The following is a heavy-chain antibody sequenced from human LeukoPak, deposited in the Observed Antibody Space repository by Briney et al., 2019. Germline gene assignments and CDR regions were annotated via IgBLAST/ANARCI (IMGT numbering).Heavy chain of an antibody. CDR2: INPNSGGT. V-gene: IGHV1-2*02. CDR3: ARDKGVAGDY. Sequence: ASVKVSRKASGGTFSSYAISWVRQAPGQGLEWMGWINPNSGGTNYAQKFQGRVTMTRDTSISTAYMELSRLRSDDTAVYYCARDKGVAGDYWGQGTLVTVSS. CDR1: GGTFSSYA. J-gene: IGHJ4*02. D-gene: IGHD2-8*01.